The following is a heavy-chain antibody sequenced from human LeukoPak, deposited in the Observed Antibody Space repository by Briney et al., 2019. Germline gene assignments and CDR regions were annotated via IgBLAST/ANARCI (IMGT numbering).Heavy chain of an antibody. J-gene: IGHJ3*02. CDR1: GGSISSSSYY. D-gene: IGHD3-10*01. V-gene: IGHV4-39*07. Sequence: PSETLSLTCTVSGGSISSSSYYWGWVRQPPGKGLEWIGSIYYSGSTYYNPSLKSRVTVSLDKSKNQFSLKLNSVTAADTAVYYCARIMYYYGSRGAFDIWGQGTMVTVSS. CDR3: ARIMYYYGSRGAFDI. CDR2: IYYSGST.